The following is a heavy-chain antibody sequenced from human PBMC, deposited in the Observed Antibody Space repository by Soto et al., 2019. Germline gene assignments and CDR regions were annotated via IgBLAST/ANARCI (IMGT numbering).Heavy chain of an antibody. CDR2: LYHIGST. Sequence: SETLSLTCAVSGYSISSGNYWAWIRQPPGRGLEWIGSLYHIGSTHYNTSLKSRAALSVDTSENHLSLTLNSVTSADTAVYFCARDRRDGYKRYFEFWGQGNQVTVSS. V-gene: IGHV4-38-2*02. CDR1: GYSISSGNY. J-gene: IGHJ4*02. CDR3: ARDRRDGYKRYFEF. D-gene: IGHD5-12*01.